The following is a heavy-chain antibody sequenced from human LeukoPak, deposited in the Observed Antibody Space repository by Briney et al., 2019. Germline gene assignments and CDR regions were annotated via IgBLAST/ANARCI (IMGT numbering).Heavy chain of an antibody. V-gene: IGHV3-9*01. Sequence: PGRSLRLSCAASGFTFDDYAMNWVRQAPGKGLEWVSSISWNSSSIDYADSVKGRFTISRDNAKNSLHLQMNSLRAEDTALYYCAKGTHYDILTGYFDYWGQGTLVTVSS. J-gene: IGHJ4*02. D-gene: IGHD3-9*01. CDR2: ISWNSSSI. CDR3: AKGTHYDILTGYFDY. CDR1: GFTFDDYA.